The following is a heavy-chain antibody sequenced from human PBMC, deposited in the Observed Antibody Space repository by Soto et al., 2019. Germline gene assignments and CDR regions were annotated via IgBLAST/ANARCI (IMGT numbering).Heavy chain of an antibody. CDR1: GFTFSSYG. D-gene: IGHD6-19*01. V-gene: IGHV3-33*01. CDR3: ARDENDSSGWFDY. Sequence: GGSLRLSCAASGFTFSSYGMHWVRQAPGKGLEWVAVIWYDGSNKYYADSVKGRFTISRDNSKNTLYPQMNSLRAEDTAVYYCARDENDSSGWFDYWGQGTLVTVSS. CDR2: IWYDGSNK. J-gene: IGHJ4*02.